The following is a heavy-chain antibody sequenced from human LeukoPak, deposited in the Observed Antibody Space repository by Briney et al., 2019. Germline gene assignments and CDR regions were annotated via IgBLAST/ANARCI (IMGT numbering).Heavy chain of an antibody. Sequence: GGSLRLSCAGCGFTFSSYAMSWVRQAPGKGLDGVAPISCNGGNTHYADSVKGRFTISRDNSKNTLSLQINTLRAEDMAVYYCAKVVISWGPTSQDYWGQGTLVTVSS. D-gene: IGHD6-13*01. J-gene: IGHJ4*02. CDR1: GFTFSSYA. CDR2: ISCNGGNT. CDR3: AKVVISWGPTSQDY. V-gene: IGHV3-23*01.